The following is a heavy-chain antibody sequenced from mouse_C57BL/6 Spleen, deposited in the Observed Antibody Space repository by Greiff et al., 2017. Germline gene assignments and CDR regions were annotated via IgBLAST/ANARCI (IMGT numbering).Heavy chain of an antibody. Sequence: VHLVESGAELVKPGASVKMSCKASGYTFTTYPIEWMKQNHGKSLEWIGNFHPYNDDTKYNEKFKGKATLTVEKSSSTVYLELSRLTSDDSAVYYCARRGNYGWYFDVWGTGTTVTVSS. CDR2: FHPYNDDT. CDR1: GYTFTTYP. J-gene: IGHJ1*03. V-gene: IGHV1-47*01. D-gene: IGHD2-1*01. CDR3: ARRGNYGWYFDV.